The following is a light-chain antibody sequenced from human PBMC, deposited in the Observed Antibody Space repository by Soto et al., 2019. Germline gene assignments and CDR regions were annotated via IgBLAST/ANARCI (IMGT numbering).Light chain of an antibody. CDR2: DAS. V-gene: IGKV3-11*01. CDR3: QQRNNWPLT. Sequence: EVVLTQSPATLSLSPGERATLSCRASQNINRYLAWFQQKPGQAPRLLIYDASTSATGIPARFSGSGYGTDFALTISSLEPEDTGTYYCQQRNNWPLTFGQGTKVEIK. CDR1: QNINRY. J-gene: IGKJ1*01.